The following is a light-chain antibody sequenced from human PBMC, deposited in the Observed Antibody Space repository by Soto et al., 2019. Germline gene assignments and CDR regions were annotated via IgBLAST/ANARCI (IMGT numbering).Light chain of an antibody. CDR2: DAS. V-gene: IGKV1-5*01. CDR1: QSISSW. J-gene: IGKJ1*01. Sequence: TQSPGTLSLSPGERVTFTCRASQSISSWLAWYQQKPGRAPKLLIYDASTLESGVPSRFSGSGSGTEFTLTISRLQPDDFATYYCQQYNTYPWTFGQGTKVDIK. CDR3: QQYNTYPWT.